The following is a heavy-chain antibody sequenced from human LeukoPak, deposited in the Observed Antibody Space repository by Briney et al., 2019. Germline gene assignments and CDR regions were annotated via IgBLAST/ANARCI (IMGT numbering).Heavy chain of an antibody. CDR1: GYSFTSYW. CDR3: ARRPATYGSGSYYGDY. D-gene: IGHD3-10*01. Sequence: GESLKISFKGSGYSFTSYWIGWVRQMPGKGLEWMGIIYPGDSDTRYSPSFQGQVTISADKSISTAYLQWSSLKASDTAMYYCARRPATYGSGSYYGDYWGQGTLVTVSS. V-gene: IGHV5-51*01. J-gene: IGHJ4*02. CDR2: IYPGDSDT.